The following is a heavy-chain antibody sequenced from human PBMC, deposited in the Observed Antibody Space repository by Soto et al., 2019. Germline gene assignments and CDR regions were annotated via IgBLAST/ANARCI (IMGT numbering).Heavy chain of an antibody. V-gene: IGHV1-18*01. Sequence: QVQLVQSGAEVKRPGASVKVSCKTSGYTFHTYGITWVRQAPGQGLEWMGWISTYNGNTDYAQNLQGRVTMTTDPSSSTAYMELRSLRSDDTAVYYCARKSCSSSWFDPWGQGTLVTVSS. D-gene: IGHD6-6*01. J-gene: IGHJ5*02. CDR1: GYTFHTYG. CDR3: ARKSCSSSWFDP. CDR2: ISTYNGNT.